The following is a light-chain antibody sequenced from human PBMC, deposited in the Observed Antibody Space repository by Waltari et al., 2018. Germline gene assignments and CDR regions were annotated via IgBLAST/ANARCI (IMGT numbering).Light chain of an antibody. CDR3: SSYAGSNNVV. J-gene: IGLJ2*01. V-gene: IGLV2-8*01. CDR2: EVS. CDR1: SSDVGGHNY. Sequence: QSALTQPPSASGSPGQSVTISCTGTSSDVGGHNYVSWYQQHPGKAPKLMIYEVSKRPSWVPDRFSGSKSGNTASLTVSGLQAEDEADYYCSSYAGSNNVVFGGGTKLTVL.